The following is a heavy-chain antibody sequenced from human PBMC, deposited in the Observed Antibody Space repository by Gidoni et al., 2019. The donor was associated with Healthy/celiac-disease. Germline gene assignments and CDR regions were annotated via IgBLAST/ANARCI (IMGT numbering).Heavy chain of an antibody. Sequence: QVQLVESGGGLVKPGGSRRLSCAASGLPFRDYYMGWISQAPGKGLEWVSYISSSSSYTNYADSVKGRFTISRDNAKNSLYLQMNSLRAEDTAVYYCARGTYCGGDCHRPGDYWGQGTLVTVSS. D-gene: IGHD2-21*02. CDR2: ISSSSSYT. V-gene: IGHV3-11*06. CDR1: GLPFRDYY. J-gene: IGHJ4*02. CDR3: ARGTYCGGDCHRPGDY.